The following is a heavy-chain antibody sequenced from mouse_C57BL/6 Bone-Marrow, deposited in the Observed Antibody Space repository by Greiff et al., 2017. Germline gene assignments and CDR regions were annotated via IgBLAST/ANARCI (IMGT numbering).Heavy chain of an antibody. CDR1: GYTFTSYW. V-gene: IGHV1-64*01. D-gene: IGHD1-3*01. CDR3: AVNYYFDD. CDR2: IHPTSGST. Sequence: VKLQQPGAELVKPGASVKLSCKASGYTFTSYWMHWVKQRPGQGLEWIGMIHPTSGSTNYNEKFKSKDTLTVDKSSSTAYMQLSRLTSDDSAVYYCAVNYYFDDWGQGTTLTVSS. J-gene: IGHJ2*01.